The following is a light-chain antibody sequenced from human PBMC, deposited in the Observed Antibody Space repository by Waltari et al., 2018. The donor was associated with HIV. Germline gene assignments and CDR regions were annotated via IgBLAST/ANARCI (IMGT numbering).Light chain of an antibody. CDR1: QNVDRW. Sequence: IQMTQSPSILSASVGDRVTITCRASQNVDRWLAWYQQMPGRAPKLLIYKASTLEYGVPARFTGSGSGTNFTLTINSLRPDDFATYYCQQYNSDFYTFGLGTRLDLK. CDR3: QQYNSDFYT. V-gene: IGKV1-5*03. J-gene: IGKJ2*01. CDR2: KAS.